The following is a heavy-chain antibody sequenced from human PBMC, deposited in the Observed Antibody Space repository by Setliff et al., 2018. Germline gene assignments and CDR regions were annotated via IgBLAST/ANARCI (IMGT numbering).Heavy chain of an antibody. J-gene: IGHJ4*02. CDR2: IYYSGST. CDR1: RGSISSHY. V-gene: IGHV4-59*11. D-gene: IGHD2-2*01. Sequence: KPSETLSLTCTVSRGSISSHYWSWIRQPPGKGLEWIGSIYYSGSTNYNPSLKSRVTISLDTSKNQFSLKLSSVTAADTAVYYCARVPKGYQLLLYFDYWGQGTLVTVSS. CDR3: ARVPKGYQLLLYFDY.